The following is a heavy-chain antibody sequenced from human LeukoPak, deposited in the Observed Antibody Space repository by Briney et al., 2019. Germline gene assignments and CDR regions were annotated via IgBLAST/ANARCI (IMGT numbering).Heavy chain of an antibody. CDR3: SKDRNGWPTNFDS. CDR1: VFTFSAYA. V-gene: IGHV3-23*01. CDR2: ISSSGGTT. Sequence: GGSLRLSCAASVFTFSAYAVSWVRQAPGKGLEWVSAISSSGGTTYYADSVKGRFSISRDNSQNTLYLQMNSLRAEDTALSYCSKDRNGWPTNFDSWGQGTLVTVSA. D-gene: IGHD6-19*01. J-gene: IGHJ4*02.